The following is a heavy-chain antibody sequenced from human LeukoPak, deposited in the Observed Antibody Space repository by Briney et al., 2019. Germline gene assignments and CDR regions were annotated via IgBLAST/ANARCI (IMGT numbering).Heavy chain of an antibody. D-gene: IGHD2-21*01. V-gene: IGHV1-8*03. CDR2: MNPNSGNT. CDR3: ARGGISWWPGPRVTIDFDY. CDR1: GYTFTSYD. J-gene: IGHJ4*02. Sequence: ASVKVSCKASGYTFTSYDINWVRQATGQGLEWMGWMNPNSGNTGYAQKFQGRVTITRNTSISTAYMELSSLRSEDTAVYYCARGGISWWPGPRVTIDFDYWGQGTLVTVSS.